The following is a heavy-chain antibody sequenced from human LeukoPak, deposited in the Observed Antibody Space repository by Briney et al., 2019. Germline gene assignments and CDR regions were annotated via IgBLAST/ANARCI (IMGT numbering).Heavy chain of an antibody. CDR1: GYTFIDHY. Sequence: GASVKVCCKPSGYTFIDHYLHWVRQAPGQGLESLGWIDPDTGDTNYPQKFQGRLTMTRDTSSSTAYMELNRLRSDDTAVYYCARAGHNSNSGGYDFWGLGTLVTVSS. V-gene: IGHV1-2*02. D-gene: IGHD3-22*01. CDR3: ARAGHNSNSGGYDF. CDR2: IDPDTGDT. J-gene: IGHJ4*02.